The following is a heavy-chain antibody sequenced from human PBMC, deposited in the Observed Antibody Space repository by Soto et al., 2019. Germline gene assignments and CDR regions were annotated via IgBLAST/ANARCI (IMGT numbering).Heavy chain of an antibody. Sequence: ASVKVSCKASGYIFVNYGIAWVRQAPGQGLEWMGWISPYNGNTHYSRKFQGRVTITRDTSASTAYMELSSLRSEDTAVYYCARDLGGWPDYWGQGTLVTVSS. CDR2: ISPYNGNT. CDR1: GYIFVNYG. D-gene: IGHD2-15*01. J-gene: IGHJ4*02. CDR3: ARDLGGWPDY. V-gene: IGHV1-18*01.